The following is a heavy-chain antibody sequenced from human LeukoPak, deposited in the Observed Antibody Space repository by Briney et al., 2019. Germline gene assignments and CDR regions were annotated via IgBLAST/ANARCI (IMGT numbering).Heavy chain of an antibody. CDR3: ARVEAGTPRWNY. CDR2: ISAYNGNT. V-gene: IGHV1-18*01. Sequence: GASVKVSCKASGYSFTSNVISWVRQAPGQGLEWMGWISAYNGNTNYAQKLQGRVTMTTDTSTSTAYMELSSLRSDDTAVYYCARVEAGTPRWNYWGQGTLVSVSS. CDR1: GYSFTSNV. D-gene: IGHD6-19*01. J-gene: IGHJ4*02.